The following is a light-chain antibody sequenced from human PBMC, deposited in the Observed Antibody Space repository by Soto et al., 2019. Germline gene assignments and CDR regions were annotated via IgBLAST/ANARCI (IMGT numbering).Light chain of an antibody. CDR2: GAS. V-gene: IGKV3-20*01. Sequence: EIVLTQSPGTLSLSPGERDTIYCRASQSVISRYLAWYQQKPGQAPRLLIYGASSRATGIPDRFSGSGSGTDFTLTISRLEPEDFAVYYCQQYGSSPRTFGQGTKVDIK. J-gene: IGKJ1*01. CDR1: QSVISRY. CDR3: QQYGSSPRT.